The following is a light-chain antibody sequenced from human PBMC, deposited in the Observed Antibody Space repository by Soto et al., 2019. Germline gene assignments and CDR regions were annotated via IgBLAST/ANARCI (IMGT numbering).Light chain of an antibody. V-gene: IGLV2-14*01. CDR2: AVS. CDR3: SSYTSDSSYV. J-gene: IGLJ1*01. Sequence: QSALTQPASVSGSPGQSITISCTGTSSDVGGYNYVSWFQQHPGTAPKLMIYAVSNRPSGVSNRFSASKSGNTASLFISGLQAEDEADYYCSSYTSDSSYVFGSGTKVTVL. CDR1: SSDVGGYNY.